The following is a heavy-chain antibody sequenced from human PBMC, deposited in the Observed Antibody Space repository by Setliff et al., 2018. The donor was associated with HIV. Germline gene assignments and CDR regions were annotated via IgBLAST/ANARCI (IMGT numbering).Heavy chain of an antibody. D-gene: IGHD4-17*01. CDR2: IYHHGTT. CDR3: ARGGPTVAVGWVV. Sequence: SETLSLTCAVSGSSISTGCYWGWTRQPPGKGLEWIGNIYHHGTTYYYPSLKGRVTISLDTANNQFSLNLNSLTAADPAVYYCARGGPTVAVGWVVWGQATTVTVSS. V-gene: IGHV4-38-2*01. J-gene: IGHJ6*02. CDR1: GSSISTGCY.